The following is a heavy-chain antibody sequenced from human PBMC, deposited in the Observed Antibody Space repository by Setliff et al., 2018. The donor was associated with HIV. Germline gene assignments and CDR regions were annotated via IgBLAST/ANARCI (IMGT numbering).Heavy chain of an antibody. CDR2: IYHSGGT. CDR3: ARDDSGSYNNWFDP. J-gene: IGHJ5*02. Sequence: PSETLSLTCAVSGYSISSGYYWGWIRQPPGKGLEWIGSIYHSGGTYYNPSLKSRVTISVDTSKNQFSLKLSSVTAADTAVYYCARDDSGSYNNWFDPWGQGTLVTVSS. CDR1: GYSISSGYY. D-gene: IGHD1-26*01. V-gene: IGHV4-38-2*02.